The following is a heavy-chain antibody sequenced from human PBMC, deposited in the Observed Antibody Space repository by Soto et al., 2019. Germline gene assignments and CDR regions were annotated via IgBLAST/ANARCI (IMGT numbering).Heavy chain of an antibody. CDR3: AREVVETSSLWLDP. J-gene: IGHJ5*02. V-gene: IGHV1-8*01. CDR2: MNTNTNTT. Sequence: ASVKVSCKASGYTFTNNDINWVRQAPGQGLEWIGRMNTNTNTTDSAEVFEGRVSLTWDTSISTAYMQLNSLKIDDTAVYYCAREVVETSSLWLDPWGQGTLVTV. D-gene: IGHD6-6*01. CDR1: GYTFTNND.